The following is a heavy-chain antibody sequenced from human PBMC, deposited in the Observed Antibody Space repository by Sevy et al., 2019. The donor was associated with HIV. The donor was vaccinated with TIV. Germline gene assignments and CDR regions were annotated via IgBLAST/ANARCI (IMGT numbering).Heavy chain of an antibody. CDR3: ARGESGSYFVFDF. CDR1: GDTFSSYA. J-gene: IGHJ4*02. D-gene: IGHD1-26*01. CDR2: IIPMFGSS. Sequence: ASVKVSCKASGDTFSSYALSWVRQAPGQGLEWLGGIIPMFGSSDYAQRFQGRLTITTDISTNTAYMELSSLRPDDTAVYYCARGESGSYFVFDFWGQGTLVTVSS. V-gene: IGHV1-69*05.